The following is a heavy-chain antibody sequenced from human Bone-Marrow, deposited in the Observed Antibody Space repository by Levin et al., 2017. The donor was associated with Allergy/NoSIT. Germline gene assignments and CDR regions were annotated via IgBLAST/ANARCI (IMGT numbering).Heavy chain of an antibody. D-gene: IGHD3-22*01. CDR2: IYPSGGT. Sequence: MTSETLSLTCAVSGGSISSTNWWNWIRQPPGKGLEWIGYIYPSGGTHYNPSLKSRVTISVDRSRNQFSLKMTSVTAADTALYYCARANVVVNYFDPWGQGTLVTVSP. V-gene: IGHV4-30-2*01. CDR1: GGSISSTNW. J-gene: IGHJ5*02. CDR3: ARANVVVNYFDP.